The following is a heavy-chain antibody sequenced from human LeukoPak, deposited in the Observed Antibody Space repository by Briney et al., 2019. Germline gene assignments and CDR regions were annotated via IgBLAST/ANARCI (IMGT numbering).Heavy chain of an antibody. D-gene: IGHD2-2*01. V-gene: IGHV1-2*06. CDR3: ARVARDCSSTSCYAGSTDYYYYMDV. CDR1: GYTFTGYY. J-gene: IGHJ6*03. Sequence: ASVKVSCKASGYTFTGYYMHWVRQAPGQGLEWMGRINTNSGGTNYAQKFQGRVTMTRDTSISTAYMELSRLRSDDTAVYYCARVARDCSSTSCYAGSTDYYYYMDVWAKGPRSPSP. CDR2: INTNSGGT.